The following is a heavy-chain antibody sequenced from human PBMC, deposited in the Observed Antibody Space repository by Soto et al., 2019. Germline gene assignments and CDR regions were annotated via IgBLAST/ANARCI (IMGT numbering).Heavy chain of an antibody. CDR1: GGSFSGYY. Sequence: SETLSLTCAVYGGSFSGYYWSWIRQPPGKGLEWIGEINHSGSTNYNPSLKSRVTISVDTSKNQFSLKLSSVTAADTAVYYCARVPHLYYYYGMDVWGQGTTVTAP. CDR2: INHSGST. J-gene: IGHJ6*02. D-gene: IGHD2-2*01. V-gene: IGHV4-34*01. CDR3: ARVPHLYYYYGMDV.